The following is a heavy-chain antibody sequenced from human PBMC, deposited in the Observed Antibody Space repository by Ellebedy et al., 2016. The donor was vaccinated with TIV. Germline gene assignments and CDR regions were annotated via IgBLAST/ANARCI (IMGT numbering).Heavy chain of an antibody. V-gene: IGHV3-33*08. Sequence: GESLKISCAASGFTFSSYWMSWVRQAPGKGLEWVAVIWYDGSNKYYADSVKGRFTISRDNSKNTLYLQMNSLRAEDTAMYYCARHLDYYFDYWGQGTLVTVSS. CDR2: IWYDGSNK. CDR1: GFTFSSYW. CDR3: ARHLDYYFDY. J-gene: IGHJ4*02.